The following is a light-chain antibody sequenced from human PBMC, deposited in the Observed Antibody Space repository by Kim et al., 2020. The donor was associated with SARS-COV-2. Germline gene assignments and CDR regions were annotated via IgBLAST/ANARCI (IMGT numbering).Light chain of an antibody. CDR1: QTILKTSDNKNY. J-gene: IGKJ5*01. Sequence: DIVMTQSPDSLALSLGERATINCKSSQTILKTSDNKNYLAWYQHKPGQPPKMLFYWASTRESGVPDRFSGTGSGTDFTLTISSLQAEDVAVYYCQQSYTAPITFGQRTRLEIK. V-gene: IGKV4-1*01. CDR2: WAS. CDR3: QQSYTAPIT.